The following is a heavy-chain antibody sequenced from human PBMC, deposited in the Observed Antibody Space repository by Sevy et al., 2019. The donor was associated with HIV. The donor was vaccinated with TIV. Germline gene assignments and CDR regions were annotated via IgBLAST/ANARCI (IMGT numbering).Heavy chain of an antibody. J-gene: IGHJ4*02. D-gene: IGHD6-19*01. Sequence: HGGSLRLSCAASGFSFSGYGMHWVRQAPGKGLEWVAVIWYDGTNKEYKDSVKGRYTISRDNSKNTLYLQMNSLRAEDTAVYYCARERIAVAGMGYYFDFWGQGTLVTVSS. CDR3: ARERIAVAGMGYYFDF. CDR1: GFSFSGYG. V-gene: IGHV3-33*01. CDR2: IWYDGTNK.